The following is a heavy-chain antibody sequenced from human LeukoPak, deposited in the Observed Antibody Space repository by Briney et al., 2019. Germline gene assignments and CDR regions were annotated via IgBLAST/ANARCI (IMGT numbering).Heavy chain of an antibody. CDR1: GFTVSSNY. J-gene: IGHJ4*02. CDR2: ISPTSSYM. Sequence: PGGSLRLSCAASGFTVSSNYMSWVRQAPGKGLEWVSWISPTSSYMYYADSVKGRFTISRDNAKNSLYLQMNSLRAEDTAVYYCARESVGAVGKIDYWGQGTLVTVSS. V-gene: IGHV3-21*01. D-gene: IGHD1-26*01. CDR3: ARESVGAVGKIDY.